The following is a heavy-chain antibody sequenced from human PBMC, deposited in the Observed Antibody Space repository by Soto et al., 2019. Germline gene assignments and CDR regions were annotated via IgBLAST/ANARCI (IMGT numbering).Heavy chain of an antibody. Sequence: GGSLRLSCAASGFTFSSYSMNWGRQAPGKGLEWVGFIRSKVYGGTTEYAASVKGRFSLSRDDSRSIAYLQMNSLKTEDTAVYYCTSVHTTGPVIHDYWGQGTRVTVSS. CDR2: IRSKVYGGTT. V-gene: IGHV3-49*04. D-gene: IGHD3-9*01. CDR3: TSVHTTGPVIHDY. J-gene: IGHJ4*02. CDR1: GFTFSSYS.